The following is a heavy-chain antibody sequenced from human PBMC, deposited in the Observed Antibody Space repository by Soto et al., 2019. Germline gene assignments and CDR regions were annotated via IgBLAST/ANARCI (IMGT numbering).Heavy chain of an antibody. Sequence: QVQLVQSGAEVKKPGASMKLSCKASGYTFDNWYLHWVRQAPGQGLEWMGIFNPDGAATTYAQKFQGRVFMMGDTSTSTVYMEVDSLRSDDTAVYFCARGDYHGMDVWGQGTTVTVSS. V-gene: IGHV1-46*02. J-gene: IGHJ6*02. CDR1: GYTFDNWY. D-gene: IGHD3-16*01. CDR3: ARGDYHGMDV. CDR2: FNPDGAAT.